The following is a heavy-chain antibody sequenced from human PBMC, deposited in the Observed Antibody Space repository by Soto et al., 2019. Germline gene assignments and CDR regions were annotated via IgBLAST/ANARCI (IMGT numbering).Heavy chain of an antibody. D-gene: IGHD6-13*01. CDR2: IYYSGST. Sequence: SETLSLTCIVSGGSISSGDYYWSWIRQPPGKGLEWIGYIYYSGSTYYNPSLKSRVTISVDTSKNQFSLKLSSVTAADTAVYYCARISVSSWPFDYWGQGSLVTVSS. CDR1: GGSISSGDYY. J-gene: IGHJ4*02. CDR3: ARISVSSWPFDY. V-gene: IGHV4-30-4*01.